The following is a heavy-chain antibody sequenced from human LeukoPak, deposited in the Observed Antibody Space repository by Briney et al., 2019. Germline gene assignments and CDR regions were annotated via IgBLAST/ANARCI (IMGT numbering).Heavy chain of an antibody. V-gene: IGHV4-39*01. CDR2: IYYSGST. J-gene: IGHJ4*02. CDR3: VRHWETSSWYVDY. Sequence: SETLSLTCTVSGGSISSSSYYWGWIRQPPGKGLEWIGSIYYSGSTYYNPSLKSRVTISVDTSKNQFSLKVTSVTAADTAVYYCVRHWETSSWYVDYWGQGTLVTVSS. D-gene: IGHD6-13*01. CDR1: GGSISSSSYY.